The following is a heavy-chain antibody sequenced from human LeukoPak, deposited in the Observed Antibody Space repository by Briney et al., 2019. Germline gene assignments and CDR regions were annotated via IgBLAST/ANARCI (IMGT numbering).Heavy chain of an antibody. CDR3: ARDGRTIFGVVIPFDY. CDR2: IYTSGST. V-gene: IGHV4-4*07. Sequence: SETLSLTCTVSGGSISSYYWSWIRQPAGKGLEWIGRIYTSGSTNYNPSLKSRVTMSVDTSKNQFSLKLSSVTAADTAVYYCARDGRTIFGVVIPFDYWGQGTLVTVSS. D-gene: IGHD3-3*01. J-gene: IGHJ4*02. CDR1: GGSISSYY.